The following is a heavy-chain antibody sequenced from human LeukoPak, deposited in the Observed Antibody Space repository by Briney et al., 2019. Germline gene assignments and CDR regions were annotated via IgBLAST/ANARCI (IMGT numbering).Heavy chain of an antibody. V-gene: IGHV3-53*01. J-gene: IGHJ4*02. CDR1: GFTVSSNY. CDR3: ARDQAMAGYFDY. Sequence: GGCLRLSCAASGFTVSSNYMSWVRQAPGKGLEWVSVIYSGGSTYYADSVKGRFTISRDNSKNMLYLQMNSLRAEDTAVYYCARDQAMAGYFDYWGQGILVTVSS. CDR2: IYSGGST. D-gene: IGHD6-19*01.